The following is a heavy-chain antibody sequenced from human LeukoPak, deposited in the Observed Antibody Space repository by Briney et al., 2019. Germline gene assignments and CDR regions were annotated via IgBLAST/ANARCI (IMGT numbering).Heavy chain of an antibody. CDR3: ARAYCGGDCYYNYYYYMDV. D-gene: IGHD2-21*02. CDR1: GYTFTSYY. Sequence: ASVKVSCKASGYTFTSYYMHWVRQAPGQGLEWMGIINPSGGSTSYAQKFQGRVTMTRDMSTSTVYMELSSLRSEDTAVYYCARAYCGGDCYYNYYYYMDVWGKGTTVTVSS. J-gene: IGHJ6*03. V-gene: IGHV1-46*01. CDR2: INPSGGST.